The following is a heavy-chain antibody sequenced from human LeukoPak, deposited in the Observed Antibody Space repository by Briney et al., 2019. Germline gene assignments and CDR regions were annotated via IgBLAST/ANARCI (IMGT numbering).Heavy chain of an antibody. J-gene: IGHJ5*02. CDR2: ISAYNGNR. CDR3: ARNFPRRYCSSTSCLEGNWFDP. CDR1: GYTFTSYG. V-gene: IGHV1-18*01. Sequence: ASVKVSCKASGYTFTSYGISWVRQAPGQGLEWMGWISAYNGNRNYAQKLQGRVTMTTDTSTSTAYMELRSLRSDDTAVYYCARNFPRRYCSSTSCLEGNWFDPWGQGTLVTVSS. D-gene: IGHD2-2*01.